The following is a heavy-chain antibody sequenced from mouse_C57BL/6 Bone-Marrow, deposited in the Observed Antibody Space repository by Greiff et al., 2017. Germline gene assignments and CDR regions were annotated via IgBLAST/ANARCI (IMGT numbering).Heavy chain of an antibody. CDR3: TTSTVVATSPYAMDY. Sequence: EVKLMESGAELVRPGASVKLSCTASGFNIKDYYMHWVKQRPEQGLEWIGRIDPEDGDTEYAPKFQGKATMTADTSSNTAYLQLSSLTSEDTAVYYCTTSTVVATSPYAMDYWGQGTSVTVSS. D-gene: IGHD1-1*01. J-gene: IGHJ4*01. V-gene: IGHV14-1*01. CDR1: GFNIKDYY. CDR2: IDPEDGDT.